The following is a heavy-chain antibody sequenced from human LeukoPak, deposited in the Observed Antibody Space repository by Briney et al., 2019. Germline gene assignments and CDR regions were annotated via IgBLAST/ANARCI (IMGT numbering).Heavy chain of an antibody. D-gene: IGHD3-10*01. CDR3: ARDLWFAAGPILLDY. Sequence: GGSLRLSCAASGFTFSSYSMNWVRQAPGKGLEWVSSISSSSSYIYYADSVKGRFTISRDNAKNSLYLQMNSLRAEDTAVYYCARDLWFAAGPILLDYWGQGTLVTVSS. V-gene: IGHV3-21*01. CDR2: ISSSSSYI. J-gene: IGHJ4*02. CDR1: GFTFSSYS.